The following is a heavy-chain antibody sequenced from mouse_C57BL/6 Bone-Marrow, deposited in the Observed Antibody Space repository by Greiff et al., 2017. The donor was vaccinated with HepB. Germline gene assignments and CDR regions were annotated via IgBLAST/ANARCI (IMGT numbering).Heavy chain of an antibody. D-gene: IGHD1-2*01. Sequence: QVQLQQSGPGLVQPSQSLSITCTVSGFSLTSYGVHWVRQSPGKGLEWLGVIWSGGSTDYNAAFISRLSISKDNSNSQVFFKMNSLQADDTAIYYCARILITTVAMDYWGQGTSVTVSS. CDR3: ARILITTVAMDY. V-gene: IGHV2-2*01. J-gene: IGHJ4*01. CDR1: GFSLTSYG. CDR2: IWSGGST.